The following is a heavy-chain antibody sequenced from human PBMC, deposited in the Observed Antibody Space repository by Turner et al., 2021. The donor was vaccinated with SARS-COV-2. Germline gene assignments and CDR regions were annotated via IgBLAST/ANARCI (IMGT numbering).Heavy chain of an antibody. D-gene: IGHD3-10*01. CDR3: AREVSGSSNTGVYFDY. V-gene: IGHV3-66*01. Sequence: EVQLVESGGGLVQPGGSLRLSCAASGFTVSRNYMNWVRQAPGKGLEVVSIIYSGGSTFYSDSVKGRFTISRDNSKNTLNLQMNSLRAEDTAVYYCAREVSGSSNTGVYFDYWGQGTLVTVSS. CDR1: GFTVSRNY. CDR2: IYSGGST. J-gene: IGHJ4*02.